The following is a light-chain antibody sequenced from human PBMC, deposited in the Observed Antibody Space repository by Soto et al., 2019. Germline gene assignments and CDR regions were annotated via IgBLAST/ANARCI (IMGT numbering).Light chain of an antibody. CDR3: QQSYSTPYT. Sequence: DIQMTQSSSSLSASVGDRVTIPCRASQSISSYLNWYQLKPGKAPKLLISAASSLQSGVPSRFSGSGSGTDFTITISSLQPEDFATYYCQQSYSTPYTFGQGTKLEIK. V-gene: IGKV1-39*01. J-gene: IGKJ2*01. CDR1: QSISSY. CDR2: AAS.